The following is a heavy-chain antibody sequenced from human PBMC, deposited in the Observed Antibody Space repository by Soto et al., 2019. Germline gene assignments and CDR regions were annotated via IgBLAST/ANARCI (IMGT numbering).Heavy chain of an antibody. CDR1: GFSFTSYW. V-gene: IGHV5-51*01. CDR3: MRQLGVDADNWFHP. CDR2: IDPVDSDD. J-gene: IGHJ5*02. D-gene: IGHD2-8*01. Sequence: PGASRKISWKASGFSFTSYWIAWVRQIPGKGLEWIGIIDPVDSDDRYSPSFRGQVTISADKSISTAYLQWSSLKASDTAMYYCMRQLGVDADNWFHPWGQGTLVTVSS.